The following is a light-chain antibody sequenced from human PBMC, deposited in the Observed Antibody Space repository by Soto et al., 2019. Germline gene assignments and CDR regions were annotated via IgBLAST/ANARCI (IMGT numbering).Light chain of an antibody. CDR1: TGAVTSGHY. CDR3: LLSYSGARPVV. V-gene: IGLV7-46*01. CDR2: DTS. Sequence: QSVVTQEPSLTVSPGGTVTLTCGSSTGAVTSGHYPYWFQQKPGQAPRTLIYDTSNKHYWTPARFSGPLLGGKAALTLSGAQPEDEAEYYCLLSYSGARPVVFGGGTKLTVL. J-gene: IGLJ2*01.